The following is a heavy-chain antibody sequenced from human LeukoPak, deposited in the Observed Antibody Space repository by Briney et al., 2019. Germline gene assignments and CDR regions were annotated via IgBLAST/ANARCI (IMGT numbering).Heavy chain of an antibody. CDR2: ISGGGERT. CDR1: GVVFSNTA. V-gene: IGHV3-23*01. J-gene: IGHJ5*02. D-gene: IGHD6-19*01. Sequence: GGSLRLSCAASGVVFSNTAMNWARQSPGRGLEWVSAISGGGERTFYPVSLKGLFPISTDNSKNIVYLQMNSLRADDTAIYYCGKDGGQYSSGPEFDPRGQGALVTVSS. CDR3: GKDGGQYSSGPEFDP.